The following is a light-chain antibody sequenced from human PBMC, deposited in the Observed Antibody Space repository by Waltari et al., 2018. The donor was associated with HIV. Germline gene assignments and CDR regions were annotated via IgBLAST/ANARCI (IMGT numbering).Light chain of an antibody. V-gene: IGLV3-21*02. CDR2: DDV. Sequence: YVLTQPHPVSVAPGQTARINSGGNNIRTKSVHWYQQKPGQAPVLGVYDDVDRPSGIPERFSGSNSGNTATLTISRVDAGDEADYYCQVWDSGSEPPVVFGGGTKLTVL. CDR1: NIRTKS. J-gene: IGLJ2*01. CDR3: QVWDSGSEPPVV.